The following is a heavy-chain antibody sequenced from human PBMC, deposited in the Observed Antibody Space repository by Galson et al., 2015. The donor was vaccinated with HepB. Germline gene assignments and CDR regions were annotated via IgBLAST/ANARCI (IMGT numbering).Heavy chain of an antibody. D-gene: IGHD5-12*01. CDR3: SRTARAGSTGYALDI. CDR1: GFTVNTNY. J-gene: IGHJ3*02. Sequence: SLRLSCAASGFTVNTNYMTWVRQAPGKGLEWVSIIYSDGSTYYGDSVKGRFTISRDNSENTTYLQMNSLRADDTAMYYCSRTARAGSTGYALDIWGQGTVVTVSS. CDR2: IYSDGST. V-gene: IGHV3-53*01.